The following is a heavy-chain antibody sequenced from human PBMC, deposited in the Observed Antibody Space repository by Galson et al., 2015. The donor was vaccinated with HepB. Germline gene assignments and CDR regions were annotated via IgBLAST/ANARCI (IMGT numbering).Heavy chain of an antibody. CDR2: ISYDGINK. CDR1: GFTFSSYG. V-gene: IGHV3-30*18. D-gene: IGHD5-18*01. Sequence: SLRLSCAASGFTFSSYGMHWVRQAPGKGLEWVAVISYDGINKYYADSVKGRFTLSRDNSKNMLYLQMNSLRAEDTAVYFCAKDRAQLWYTFDYWGQGTLVTVSS. CDR3: AKDRAQLWYTFDY. J-gene: IGHJ4*02.